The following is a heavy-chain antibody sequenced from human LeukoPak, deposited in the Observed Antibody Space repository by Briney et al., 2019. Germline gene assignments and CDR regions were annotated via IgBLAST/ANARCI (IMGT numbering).Heavy chain of an antibody. CDR2: TYTSGST. J-gene: IGHJ5*02. Sequence: SETLSLTCTVSGGSISSYYWSWIRQPPGKGLEWIGYTYTSGSTNYNPSLKSRVTISVDTSKNQFSLKLSSVTAADTAVYYCARLFKRDWFDPWGQGTLVTVSS. CDR1: GGSISSYY. CDR3: ARLFKRDWFDP. V-gene: IGHV4-4*09.